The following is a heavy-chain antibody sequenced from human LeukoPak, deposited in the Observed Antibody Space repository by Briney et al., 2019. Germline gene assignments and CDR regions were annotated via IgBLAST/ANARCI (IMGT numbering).Heavy chain of an antibody. CDR3: ASFYDYVWGPRGWFDP. V-gene: IGHV3-21*01. J-gene: IGHJ5*02. Sequence: GGSLRLSCAASGFTFSSYSMNWVRQAPGKGLEWVSSISSSSSYIYYADSVKGRFTISRDNAKNSLYLQMNSLRAEDTAVYYCASFYDYVWGPRGWFDPWGQGTLSPSPQ. CDR2: ISSSSSYI. D-gene: IGHD3-16*01. CDR1: GFTFSSYS.